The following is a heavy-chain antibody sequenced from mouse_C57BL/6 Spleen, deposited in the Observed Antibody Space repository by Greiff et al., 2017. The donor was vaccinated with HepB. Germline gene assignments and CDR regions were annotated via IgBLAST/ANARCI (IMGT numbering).Heavy chain of an antibody. J-gene: IGHJ3*01. Sequence: QVQLQQPGAELVKPGASVKLSCKASGYTFTSYWMQWVKQRPGQGLEWIGEIDPSDSYTNYNQKFKGKATLTVDTSSSTAYMQLSSLTSEDSAVYYYAKGRYDYPWFAYWGQGTLVTVSA. CDR3: AKGRYDYPWFAY. CDR1: GYTFTSYW. D-gene: IGHD2-4*01. V-gene: IGHV1-50*01. CDR2: IDPSDSYT.